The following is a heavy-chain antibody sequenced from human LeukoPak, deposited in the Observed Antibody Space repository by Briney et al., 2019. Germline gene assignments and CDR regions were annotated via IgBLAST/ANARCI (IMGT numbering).Heavy chain of an antibody. CDR2: ISAYNGNT. J-gene: IGHJ4*02. Sequence: GASVEVSCKASGYTFTSYGISWVRQAPGQGLEWMGWISAYNGNTNYAQKLQGRVTMTTDTSTSTAYMELRSLRSDDTAVYYCARVHSYCSSTSCLDYWGQGTLVTVSS. D-gene: IGHD2-2*01. V-gene: IGHV1-18*01. CDR1: GYTFTSYG. CDR3: ARVHSYCSSTSCLDY.